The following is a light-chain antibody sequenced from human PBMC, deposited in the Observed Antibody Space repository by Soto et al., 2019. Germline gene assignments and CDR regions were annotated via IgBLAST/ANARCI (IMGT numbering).Light chain of an antibody. CDR2: EVS. CDR3: KSLTSTNTVL. V-gene: IGLV2-14*01. J-gene: IGLJ2*01. CDR1: SSDVGGYKY. Sequence: QSVLTQPASVSGSPGQSITISCTGSSSDVGGYKYVSWYQQHPGKAPKVIIYEVSNRPSGVSDRFSGSKSGNTASLTISGLQPEDEADYYCKSLTSTNTVLFGVGTKVTVL.